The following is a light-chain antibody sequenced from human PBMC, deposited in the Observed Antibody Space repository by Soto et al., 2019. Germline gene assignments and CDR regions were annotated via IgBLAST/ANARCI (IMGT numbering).Light chain of an antibody. CDR3: QQYNSYPWT. CDR2: KAS. V-gene: IGKV1-5*03. CDR1: QSISSW. J-gene: IGKJ1*01. Sequence: DIQVTQSPSTLSASVGDRVTITCRASQSISSWLAWYQQKPGKAPKLLIYKASSLESGVASRFSGSGSGTEFTLTISSLQPDEFATYYCQQYNSYPWTFGQGTKVEIK.